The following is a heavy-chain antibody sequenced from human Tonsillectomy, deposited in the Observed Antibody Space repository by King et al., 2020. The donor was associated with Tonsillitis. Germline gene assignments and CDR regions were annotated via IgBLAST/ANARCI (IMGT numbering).Heavy chain of an antibody. CDR2: IRYDGRNR. V-gene: IGHV3-33*08. J-gene: IGHJ2*01. D-gene: IGHD1-1*01. Sequence: VQLVESGGGVVQPGRSLRLSCVVSGFTFSSYGMHWVRQAPGKGLEWVAVIRYDGRNRDYVDSVKGRFTISRDDSKNTLYLQMNSLRAEDTAVYYCARKNDWYFDLWGRGTLVTVSS. CDR3: ARKNDWYFDL. CDR1: GFTFSSYG.